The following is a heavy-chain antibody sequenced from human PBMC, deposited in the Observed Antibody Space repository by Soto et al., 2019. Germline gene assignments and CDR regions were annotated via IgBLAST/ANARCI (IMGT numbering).Heavy chain of an antibody. CDR1: GFSLSTSGVG. CDR3: AHYDCSSTSCYQFDY. Sequence: QITLKESGPTLVKPTQTLTLTCTFSGFSLSTSGVGVGWIRQPPGKALEWLALIYWDDDKRYSPSLKSRLTITKDTSKNQVVLIMTNMDPVDTATYYCAHYDCSSTSCYQFDYWGQGTLVTVSS. CDR2: IYWDDDK. J-gene: IGHJ4*02. D-gene: IGHD2-2*01. V-gene: IGHV2-5*02.